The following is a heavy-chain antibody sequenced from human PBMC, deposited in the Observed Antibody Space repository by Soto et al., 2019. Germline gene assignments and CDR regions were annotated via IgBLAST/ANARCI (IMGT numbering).Heavy chain of an antibody. D-gene: IGHD5-12*01. Sequence: GGSLRLSCAASGFAFSNYGMTWVRQTLGKGLEWVSSISGSSRTTNYADSVKGRFTISRDNSKNTVYLQMNSLTADDTAVYYCAKLRGFSGYAYYYMDVWGKGTTVTVSS. J-gene: IGHJ6*03. V-gene: IGHV3-23*01. CDR1: GFAFSNYG. CDR3: AKLRGFSGYAYYYMDV. CDR2: ISGSSRTT.